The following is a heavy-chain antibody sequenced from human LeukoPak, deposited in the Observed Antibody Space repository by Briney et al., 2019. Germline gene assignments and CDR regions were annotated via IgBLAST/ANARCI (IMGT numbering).Heavy chain of an antibody. CDR3: AKAQIAAPGTVVGFGFDY. Sequence: PGGSLRLSCAASGFTFDDYAMHWVRQAPGKGLEWVSGISWNSGSISYADSVKGRFTISRDNAKNTLYLQMNSLRAEDTALYYCAKAQIAAPGTVVGFGFDYWGQGTLVTVSS. CDR2: ISWNSGSI. CDR1: GFTFDDYA. V-gene: IGHV3-9*01. J-gene: IGHJ4*02. D-gene: IGHD6-13*01.